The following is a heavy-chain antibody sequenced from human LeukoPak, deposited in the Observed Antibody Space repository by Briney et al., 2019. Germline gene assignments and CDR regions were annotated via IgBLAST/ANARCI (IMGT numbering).Heavy chain of an antibody. CDR2: ISAYNGNT. CDR3: ARSDCSSTSCLSRSYYYYMDV. J-gene: IGHJ6*03. V-gene: IGHV1-18*01. Sequence: ASVKVSCKASGYTFTSYGISWVRQAPGQGLEWMGWISAYNGNTNYAQKLQGRVTMTTDTSTSTAYMELRSLRSEDTAVYYCARSDCSSTSCLSRSYYYYMDVWGKGTTVTVSS. D-gene: IGHD2-2*01. CDR1: GYTFTSYG.